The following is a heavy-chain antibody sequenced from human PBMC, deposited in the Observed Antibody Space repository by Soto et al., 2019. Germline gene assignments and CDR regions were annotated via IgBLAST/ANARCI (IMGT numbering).Heavy chain of an antibody. CDR1: GGSISSGDYY. CDR2: IYYSGST. D-gene: IGHD3-3*01. Sequence: PSETLSLTCTVSGGSISSGDYYWSWIRQPPGKGLEWIGYIYYSGSTYYNPSLKSRVTISVDTSKNQFSLKLSSVTAADTAVYYCARSGQYYDFWSGYLKLGLYGMDVWGQGTAVTVSS. CDR3: ARSGQYYDFWSGYLKLGLYGMDV. V-gene: IGHV4-30-4*01. J-gene: IGHJ6*02.